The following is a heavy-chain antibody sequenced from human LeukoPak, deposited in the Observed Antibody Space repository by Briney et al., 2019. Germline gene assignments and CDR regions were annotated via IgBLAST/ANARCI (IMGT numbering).Heavy chain of an antibody. CDR2: IWNDGSKT. V-gene: IGHV3-33*06. Sequence: GGALKLFCATAGFPFSNYGMHRVPQAPGKGLEMVAVIWNDGSKTEYGDSVKGRFTISRDNSKNTLYLQMNSLRAEDTAVYFCAKNPSARGTSTMYNWGQGTLVTVSA. D-gene: IGHD3-10*01. J-gene: IGHJ4*02. CDR1: GFPFSNYG. CDR3: AKNPSARGTSTMYN.